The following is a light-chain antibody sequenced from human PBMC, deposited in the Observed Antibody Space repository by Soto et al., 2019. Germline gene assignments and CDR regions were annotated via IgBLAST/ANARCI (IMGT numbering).Light chain of an antibody. CDR2: EVS. J-gene: IGLJ2*01. V-gene: IGLV2-14*01. Sequence: QSALTQPASVSGSPGQSITISFTGTSSDVGGYNYVSWYQQHPGKAPKLMIYEVSNRPSGVSNRFSGSKSGNTDSLTISGLQAEDEADYYCSSYTSSSTLVFGGGTKLTVL. CDR1: SSDVGGYNY. CDR3: SSYTSSSTLV.